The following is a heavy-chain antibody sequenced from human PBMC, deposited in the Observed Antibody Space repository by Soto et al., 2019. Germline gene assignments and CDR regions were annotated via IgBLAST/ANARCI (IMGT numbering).Heavy chain of an antibody. CDR3: ARVMGLADYGAYPVGAFDI. J-gene: IGHJ3*02. CDR1: GFTFSSYW. D-gene: IGHD4-17*01. Sequence: EVQLVESGGGLVQPGGSLRLSCAASGFTFSSYWMHWVRQAPGKGLEWVSYISSSGSTIYYADSVKGRFTISRDNAKNSLYLQINFQIDVDTAGDYCARVMGLADYGAYPVGAFDIWGQGTMVTVSS. CDR2: ISSSGSTI. V-gene: IGHV3-48*02.